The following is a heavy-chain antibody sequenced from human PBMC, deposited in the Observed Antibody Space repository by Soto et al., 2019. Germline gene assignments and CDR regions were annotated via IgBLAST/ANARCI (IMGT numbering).Heavy chain of an antibody. V-gene: IGHV2-5*02. CDR2: IYWDDDK. D-gene: IGHD6-19*01. J-gene: IGHJ4*02. Sequence: QITLKESGPTLVKPTQTLTLTCTFSGFSLSSTRMAVGWIRQPPGKALEWLALIYWDDDKRYSPFLKSRLTIPQDTSKNPVVLTMTHMDPVDTGRYYCAHIVVAGLGYYFDYWGQGTLVTVSS. CDR3: AHIVVAGLGYYFDY. CDR1: GFSLSSTRMA.